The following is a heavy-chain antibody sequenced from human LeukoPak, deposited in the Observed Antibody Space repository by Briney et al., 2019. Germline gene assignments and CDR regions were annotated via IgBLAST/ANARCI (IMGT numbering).Heavy chain of an antibody. CDR1: GFTFSNYG. D-gene: IGHD1-26*01. V-gene: IGHV3-30*02. J-gene: IGHJ6*02. Sequence: GGSLRLSCAASGFTFSNYGMHWVRQAPGKGLEWVAFIRYDGSNKYYEDSVKGRFTISRDNSKKTLYLQMNSLRAEDTAVYYCAKDSGYGMDVWGQGTAVTVSS. CDR3: AKDSGYGMDV. CDR2: IRYDGSNK.